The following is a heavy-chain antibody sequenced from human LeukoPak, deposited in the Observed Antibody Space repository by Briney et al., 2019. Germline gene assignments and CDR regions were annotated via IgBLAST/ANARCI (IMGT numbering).Heavy chain of an antibody. CDR1: GGSISSSSYY. CDR3: ARRVGEWYMDV. V-gene: IGHV4-39*07. CDR2: IYYSGST. D-gene: IGHD3-3*01. J-gene: IGHJ6*03. Sequence: SETLSLTCTVSGGSISSSSYYWGWIRQPPGKGLEWIGSIYYSGSTYYDPSLKSRVTISVDTSKNQFSLKLSSVTAADTAVYYCARRVGEWYMDVWGKGTTVTISS.